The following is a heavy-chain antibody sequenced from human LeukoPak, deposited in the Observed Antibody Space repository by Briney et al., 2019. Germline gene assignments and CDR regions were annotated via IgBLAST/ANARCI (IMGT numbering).Heavy chain of an antibody. CDR1: GGSISSYY. V-gene: IGHV4-59*01. CDR3: ARDREHAFDY. D-gene: IGHD5-24*01. CDR2: IYYSWST. Sequence: SETLSLTCTVSGGSISSYYWSWIRQPPGKGLEWIGYIYYSWSTNYNPSLKSRVTISVDTSKNQFSLKLSSVTAADTAVYYCARDREHAFDYWGQGTLVTVSS. J-gene: IGHJ4*02.